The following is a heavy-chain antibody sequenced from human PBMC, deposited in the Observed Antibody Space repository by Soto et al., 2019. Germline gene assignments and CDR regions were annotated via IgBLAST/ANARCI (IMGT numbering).Heavy chain of an antibody. J-gene: IGHJ4*02. CDR2: ISGSGGST. CDR1: GFTFSSYA. Sequence: GGSLRLSCAASGFTFSSYAMSWVRQAPGKGLEWVSAISGSGGSTYYVDSVKGRFTISRDNSKNTLYLQMNSLRAEDTAVYYCAKDQGYSYGYGIDYWGQGTLVTVSS. CDR3: AKDQGYSYGYGIDY. V-gene: IGHV3-23*01. D-gene: IGHD5-18*01.